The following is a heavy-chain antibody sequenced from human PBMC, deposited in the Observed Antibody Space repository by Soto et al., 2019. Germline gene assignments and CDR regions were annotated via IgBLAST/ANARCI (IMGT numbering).Heavy chain of an antibody. CDR1: GGTFSSYT. D-gene: IGHD3-22*01. CDR2: IIPILGIA. Sequence: GASVKVSCKASGGTFSSYTISWVRQAPGQGLKWMGRIIPILGIANYAQKFQGRVTITADKSMCTDYMELSSLRSEDTAVYYCARDPAYYDSSGYPGIHWGQGTLVTVSS. V-gene: IGHV1-69*04. J-gene: IGHJ4*02. CDR3: ARDPAYYDSSGYPGIH.